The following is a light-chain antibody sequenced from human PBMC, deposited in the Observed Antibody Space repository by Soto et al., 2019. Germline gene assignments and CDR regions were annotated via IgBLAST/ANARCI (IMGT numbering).Light chain of an antibody. CDR2: WAS. J-gene: IGKJ4*01. V-gene: IGKV4-1*01. CDR3: QQYYSIPPP. CDR1: QSLLYSSNNKND. Sequence: DIVMTQSPDSLAVSLGERATINCKSSQSLLYSSNNKNDLTWYQHKPGQPPKLLIYWASTRKSGVPDRFSGSGSGTDFPLTLSSLQAEDVAVYYCQQYYSIPPPFGGGTKVDIK.